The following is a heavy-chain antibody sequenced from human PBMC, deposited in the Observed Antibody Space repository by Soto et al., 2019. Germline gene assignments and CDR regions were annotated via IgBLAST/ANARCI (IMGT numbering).Heavy chain of an antibody. V-gene: IGHV1-18*01. CDR2: SHPKNGNT. CDR3: AKEYCDSSRCYLPDY. J-gene: IGHJ4*02. Sequence: QVQLVQSGAEVKEPGASVKVSCKASGYTFTNYGISWVRQAPGQGREWMGWSHPKNGNTKDARKFQGRVTMTTDTSTSTAYMELRSLRSDDTAVYYCAKEYCDSSRCYLPDYWGQGALVTVSS. CDR1: GYTFTNYG. D-gene: IGHD2-2*01.